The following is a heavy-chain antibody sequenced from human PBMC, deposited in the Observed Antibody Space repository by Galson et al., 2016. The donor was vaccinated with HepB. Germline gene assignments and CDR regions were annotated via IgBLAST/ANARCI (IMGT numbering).Heavy chain of an antibody. CDR2: VFHSGLT. CDR3: ASYFVQSWVGSDAFDA. V-gene: IGHV4-4*02. Sequence: SETLSLTCAVSGASISRNAWWSWVRQPPGKRLEWIGEVFHSGLTYHNPSLKSRVTMSVDESKNLFSLKLMSVTAADTAVYYCASYFVQSWVGSDAFDAWGQGTLVTVSS. J-gene: IGHJ3*01. CDR1: GASISRNAW. D-gene: IGHD3-10*01.